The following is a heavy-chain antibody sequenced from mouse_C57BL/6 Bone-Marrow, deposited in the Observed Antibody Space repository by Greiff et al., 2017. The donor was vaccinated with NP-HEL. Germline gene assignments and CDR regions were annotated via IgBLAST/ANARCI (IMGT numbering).Heavy chain of an antibody. Sequence: EVQLQQSGPELVKPGASVKISCKASGYTFTDYYMNWVKQSHGKSLEWIGDINPNNGGTSYNQKFKGKATLTVDKSSSTAYMELRSLTSEDSAVYYCAGVSSFWYFDVWGTGTTVTVSS. D-gene: IGHD1-1*01. CDR2: INPNNGGT. CDR3: AGVSSFWYFDV. V-gene: IGHV1-26*01. CDR1: GYTFTDYY. J-gene: IGHJ1*03.